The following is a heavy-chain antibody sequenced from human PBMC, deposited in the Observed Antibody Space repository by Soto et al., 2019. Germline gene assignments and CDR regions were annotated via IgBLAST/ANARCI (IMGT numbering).Heavy chain of an antibody. CDR3: AKVYPYSSSWYWALYFDY. CDR1: GFTFSSYA. Sequence: GGSLRLSCAASGFTFSSYAMSWVRQAPGKGLEWVSAISGSGGSTYYADSVKGRFTISRDNSKNTLYLQMNSLRAEDTAVYYCAKVYPYSSSWYWALYFDYWGQGTLVTVSS. D-gene: IGHD6-13*01. J-gene: IGHJ4*02. V-gene: IGHV3-23*01. CDR2: ISGSGGST.